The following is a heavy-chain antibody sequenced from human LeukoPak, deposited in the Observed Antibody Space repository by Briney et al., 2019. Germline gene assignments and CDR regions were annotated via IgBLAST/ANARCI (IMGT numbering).Heavy chain of an antibody. J-gene: IGHJ4*02. V-gene: IGHV3-53*01. CDR1: GFTFSTYS. CDR3: ARVVGYCSSTSCYLEY. D-gene: IGHD2-2*01. Sequence: PGGSLSLSCAASGFTFSTYSMSWVRQAPGKGLEWVSVIYSGGSTYYADSVKGRFTISRDNSKNTLYLQMNSLRAEDTAVYYCARVVGYCSSTSCYLEYWGQGTLVTVSS. CDR2: IYSGGST.